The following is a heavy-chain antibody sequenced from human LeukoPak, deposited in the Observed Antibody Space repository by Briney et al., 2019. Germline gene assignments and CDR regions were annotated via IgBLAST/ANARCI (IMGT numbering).Heavy chain of an antibody. J-gene: IGHJ5*02. Sequence: SETLSLICTVSGGSISTYYWSWIRQPPGKGLEWIGYIYYSGSTNYKPSLKSRVTMSVDTSKNQFSLKLSSVTAADTAVYYCAREGVTHNWFDPWGQGTLVTVSS. CDR1: GGSISTYY. V-gene: IGHV4-59*01. CDR3: AREGVTHNWFDP. D-gene: IGHD4-23*01. CDR2: IYYSGST.